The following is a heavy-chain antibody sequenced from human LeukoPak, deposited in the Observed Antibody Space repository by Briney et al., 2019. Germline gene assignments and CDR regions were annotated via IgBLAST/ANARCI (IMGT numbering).Heavy chain of an antibody. D-gene: IGHD3-9*01. Sequence: ASVKVSCKASGYTFTSYGISWVRQAPGQGLEWMGWISAYNGNTNYAQKLQGRVTMTTDTSTSTAYMELRSLRSDDTAVYYCARARGYYDILTGYSPFDYWGQGTLVTVSS. CDR1: GYTFTSYG. CDR2: ISAYNGNT. J-gene: IGHJ4*02. CDR3: ARARGYYDILTGYSPFDY. V-gene: IGHV1-18*04.